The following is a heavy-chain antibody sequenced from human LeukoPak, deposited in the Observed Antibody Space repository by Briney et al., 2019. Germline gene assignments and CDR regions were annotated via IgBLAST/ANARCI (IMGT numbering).Heavy chain of an antibody. CDR2: IGTSSTTI. CDR3: AKGGLYSTRGVGY. J-gene: IGHJ4*02. D-gene: IGHD6-13*01. Sequence: GGSLRLSCAASGFTFSSYTMNWVRQPPGKGLEWVSNIGTSSTTIYYADSVKGRFTISRDNSKNTLYLQMNSLRAEDTAVYYCAKGGLYSTRGVGYWGQGTLVTVSS. V-gene: IGHV3-48*01. CDR1: GFTFSSYT.